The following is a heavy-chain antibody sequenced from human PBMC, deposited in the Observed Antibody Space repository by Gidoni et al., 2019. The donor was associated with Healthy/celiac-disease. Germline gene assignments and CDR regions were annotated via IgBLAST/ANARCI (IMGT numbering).Heavy chain of an antibody. CDR3: ARLEEYLYYYGMDV. CDR1: GYSVTSSW. J-gene: IGHJ6*02. Sequence: EVQVVQSGAEVTMHRGSLQIPCRGSGYSVTSSWMGCVRQRPGNGLEGMGIFYPGYSDTRYIPSFQGQVTISADKSISTAYLQWSSLKASDTAMYYCARLEEYLYYYGMDVWGQGTTVTVSS. CDR2: FYPGYSDT. V-gene: IGHV5-51*01. D-gene: IGHD3-10*01.